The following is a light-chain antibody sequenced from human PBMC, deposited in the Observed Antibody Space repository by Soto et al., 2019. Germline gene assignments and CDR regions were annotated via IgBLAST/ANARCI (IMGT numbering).Light chain of an antibody. CDR3: QQYNEWPQT. V-gene: IGKV3-15*01. Sequence: EIVMTQSPATLSVSPGERATLSCRASQSVSSNLAWYLQKPGQAPRLLIYGASTRATDIPARFSGSGSGTEFTLTISSLQSEDFAVYYCQQYNEWPQTFGQGTKVEIK. CDR1: QSVSSN. CDR2: GAS. J-gene: IGKJ1*01.